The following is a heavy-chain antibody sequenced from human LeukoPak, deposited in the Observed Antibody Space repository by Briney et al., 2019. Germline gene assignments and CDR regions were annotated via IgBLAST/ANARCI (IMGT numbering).Heavy chain of an antibody. CDR3: GRGVYSPRDY. CDR1: GFTFSDSG. V-gene: IGHV3-33*01. CDR2: IWSDGSKK. Sequence: GGSLRLSCAASGFTFSDSGMHWVRQAPGKGLEWVALIWSDGSKKYYADSVEGRFSISRDNSKNTLYLQMNSLRAEDTAVYYCGRGVYSPRDYWGQGTLVTVSS. J-gene: IGHJ4*02. D-gene: IGHD5-18*01.